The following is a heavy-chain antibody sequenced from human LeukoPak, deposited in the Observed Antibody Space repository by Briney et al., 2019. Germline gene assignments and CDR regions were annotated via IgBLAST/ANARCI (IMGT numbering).Heavy chain of an antibody. V-gene: IGHV3-30-3*01. CDR3: ARGSYTFGGVIVTPDY. CDR1: GLTFSNYA. D-gene: IGHD3-16*02. CDR2: ISYDGSNE. J-gene: IGHJ4*02. Sequence: GSLRLSCAASGLTFSNYAMHWVRQAPGKGLEWVALISYDGSNEYYVDSVKGRFTISRDNSKSTLSLQMNSLRAEDTAVYYCARGSYTFGGVIVTPDYWGQGTLVTVSS.